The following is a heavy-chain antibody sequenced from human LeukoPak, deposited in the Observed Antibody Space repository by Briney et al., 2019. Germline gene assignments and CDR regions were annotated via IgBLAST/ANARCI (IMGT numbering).Heavy chain of an antibody. CDR3: VRGGGAFCGSDCHRNFDY. J-gene: IGHJ4*02. CDR1: GFTFSSYS. CDR2: ISSSSSYI. D-gene: IGHD2-21*02. Sequence: GGSLRLSCAASGFTFSSYSMNWVRQAPGKGLEWVSSISSSSSYIYYADSVKGRFTISRDTSENTLYLQMDSLRAEDTAVYYCVRGGGAFCGSDCHRNFDYWGQGTLVTASS. V-gene: IGHV3-21*04.